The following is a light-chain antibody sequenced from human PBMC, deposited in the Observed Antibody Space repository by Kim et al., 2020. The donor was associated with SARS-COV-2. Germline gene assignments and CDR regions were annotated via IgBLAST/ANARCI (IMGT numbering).Light chain of an antibody. CDR3: NSRDSSGNHQV. Sequence: SSELTQDPAVSVALGQTVRITCQGDSLRNYYASWYQQKPRQAPVVVIYGRNDRPSGIPDRFSGSNSGNTASLTITGAQAEDEANYYCNSRDSSGNHQVFG. CDR1: SLRNYY. CDR2: GRN. V-gene: IGLV3-19*01. J-gene: IGLJ3*02.